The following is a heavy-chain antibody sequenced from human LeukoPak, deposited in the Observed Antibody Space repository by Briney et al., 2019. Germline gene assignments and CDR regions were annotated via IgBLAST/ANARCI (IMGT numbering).Heavy chain of an antibody. J-gene: IGHJ4*02. V-gene: IGHV3-48*03. Sequence: GGSLRLSCAASGFTFSSYEMNWVRQAPGKGLEWVSYISSSGSTIYYADSVKGRFTTSRDNAKNSLYLQMNSLRAEDTAVYYCGGSYYAHFDYWGQGTLVTVSS. CDR3: GGSYYAHFDY. CDR1: GFTFSSYE. D-gene: IGHD1-26*01. CDR2: ISSSGSTI.